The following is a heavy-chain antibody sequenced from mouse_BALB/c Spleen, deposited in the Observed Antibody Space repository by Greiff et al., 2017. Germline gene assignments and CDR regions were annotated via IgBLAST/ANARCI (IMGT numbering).Heavy chain of an antibody. CDR2: INPSNGGT. V-gene: IGHV1S81*02. J-gene: IGHJ3*01. CDR3: TRRGRFFDYYEYDGAWFAF. Sequence: QVQLQQSGAELVKPGASVKLSCKASGYTFTSYYMYWVKQRPGQGLEWIGEINPSNGGTNFNEKFKSKATLTVDKSSSTAYMQLSSLTSEDSAVYYCTRRGRFFDYYEYDGAWFAFRGQRSLVTVSA. CDR1: GYTFTSYY. D-gene: IGHD2-4*01.